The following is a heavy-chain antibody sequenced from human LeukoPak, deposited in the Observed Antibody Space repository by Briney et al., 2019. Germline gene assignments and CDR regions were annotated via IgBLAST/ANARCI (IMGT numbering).Heavy chain of an antibody. CDR1: GFTFSTYA. Sequence: GGSLRLSCAASGFTFSTYAMTWVRQAPGKGLEWVSLISGTGGSTYYADSVKGRFTISRDNSKNTLYLQMNSLRAEDTAVYYCARGKLVLRDYWGQGTLVTVSS. J-gene: IGHJ4*02. CDR3: ARGKLVLRDY. CDR2: ISGTGGST. V-gene: IGHV3-23*01.